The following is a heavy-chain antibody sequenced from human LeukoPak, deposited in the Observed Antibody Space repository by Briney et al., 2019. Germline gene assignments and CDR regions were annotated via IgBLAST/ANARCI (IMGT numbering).Heavy chain of an antibody. CDR3: ARARDGYNDY. J-gene: IGHJ4*02. D-gene: IGHD5-24*01. Sequence: PGGSLRLSCTASGFTFSSLSMNWVRQAPEKGLEWVSYISGTSSSTSYADSVKGRFTISRLNSKNTLYLQMSSLRAEDTAVYYCARARDGYNDYWGQGTLVTVSS. CDR2: ISGTSSST. CDR1: GFTFSSLS. V-gene: IGHV3-48*01.